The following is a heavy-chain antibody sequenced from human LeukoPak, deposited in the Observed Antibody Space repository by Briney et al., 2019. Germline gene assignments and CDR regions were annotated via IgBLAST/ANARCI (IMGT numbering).Heavy chain of an antibody. CDR3: ARVLYDSSGYYPTPFDY. D-gene: IGHD3-22*01. J-gene: IGHJ4*02. CDR1: GFTFSSYW. Sequence: GGSLRLSCAASGFTFSSYWMHWVRHAPGKGLVWVSRINSDGSSTSYADSVKGRFTISRDNAKNTLYLQMNSLRAEDTAVYYCARVLYDSSGYYPTPFDYWGQGTLVTVSS. V-gene: IGHV3-74*01. CDR2: INSDGSST.